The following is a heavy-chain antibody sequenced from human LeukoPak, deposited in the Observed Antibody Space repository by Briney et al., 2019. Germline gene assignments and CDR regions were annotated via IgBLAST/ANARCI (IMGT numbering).Heavy chain of an antibody. CDR3: ARDSSEGTDY. CDR1: GFTFSSYS. V-gene: IGHV3-21*01. D-gene: IGHD6-25*01. Sequence: PGGSLRLSCAASGFTFSSYSMNWVRQAPGKGLEWVSSISSSSSYIYYADSVKGRFTISRDNAKNSLYLQMNSLRAEDTVVYYCARDSSEGTDYWGQGTLVTVSS. CDR2: ISSSSSYI. J-gene: IGHJ4*02.